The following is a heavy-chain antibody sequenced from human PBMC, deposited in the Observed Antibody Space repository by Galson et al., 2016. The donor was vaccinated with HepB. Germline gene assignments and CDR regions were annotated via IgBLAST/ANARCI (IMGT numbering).Heavy chain of an antibody. CDR2: ISGSGDST. Sequence: SLRLSCAASGFTFSSYAMSWVRQAPGKGLEWVSGISGSGDSTYYYADSVKGRFTISRDNSKNTLYLQMNSLRAEDTAVYYCAKEGGITFGGIIDFDYWGQGTLVTVSS. D-gene: IGHD3-16*02. CDR1: GFTFSSYA. V-gene: IGHV3-23*01. J-gene: IGHJ4*02. CDR3: AKEGGITFGGIIDFDY.